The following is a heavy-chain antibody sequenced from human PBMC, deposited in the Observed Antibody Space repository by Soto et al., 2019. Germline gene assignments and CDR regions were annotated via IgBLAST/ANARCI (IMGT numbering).Heavy chain of an antibody. V-gene: IGHV5-10-1*01. CDR1: GYSFAGYW. CDR3: ARRGGAAGLLLLDV. D-gene: IGHD6-13*01. J-gene: IGHJ6*02. CDR2: IDPSDSQT. Sequence: GESLKISCKGSGYSFAGYWITWVRQKPGKGLEWMGRIDPSDSQTYYSPSFRGHVTISVTKSISTAYLQWSSLKASDTAMYYCARRGGAAGLLLLDVWGQGTTVTVSS.